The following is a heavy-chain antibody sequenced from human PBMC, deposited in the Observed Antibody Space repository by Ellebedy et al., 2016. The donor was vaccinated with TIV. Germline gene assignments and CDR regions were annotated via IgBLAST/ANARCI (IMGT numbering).Heavy chain of an antibody. J-gene: IGHJ4*02. CDR1: GYIFSTYA. CDR3: ARGGGPGIYTTDGFFDY. D-gene: IGHD3-10*01. V-gene: IGHV1-3*01. Sequence: AASVKVSCKASGYIFSTYAMNWVRQAPGQRLEWMGWINVGNGNTKYSQKFQGRVTITRDTSASTAYMDLSSLRSEDTALYYCARGGGPGIYTTDGFFDYWGQGTLVTVSS. CDR2: INVGNGNT.